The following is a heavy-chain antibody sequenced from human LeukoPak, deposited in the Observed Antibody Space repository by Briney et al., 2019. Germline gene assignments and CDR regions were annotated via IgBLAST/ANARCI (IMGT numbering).Heavy chain of an antibody. J-gene: IGHJ4*02. V-gene: IGHV3-23*01. CDR3: ASVKWFGELLPFDY. Sequence: GGSLRLSCAASGFTFSSYAMSWVRQAPGKGVEGVSAISGSGGSTYYADSVKGRFTISRDNSKNTLYLQMNSLRAEDTAVYYCASVKWFGELLPFDYWGQGALVTVSS. D-gene: IGHD3-10*01. CDR2: ISGSGGST. CDR1: GFTFSSYA.